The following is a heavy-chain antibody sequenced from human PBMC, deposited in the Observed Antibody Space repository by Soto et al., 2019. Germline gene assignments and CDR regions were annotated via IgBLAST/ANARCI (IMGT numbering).Heavy chain of an antibody. CDR2: ISSSSSYI. CDR1: GFTFSSYS. V-gene: IGHV3-21*01. CDR3: ARETTVTDGVDY. J-gene: IGHJ4*02. D-gene: IGHD4-17*01. Sequence: GGSLRLSCAASGFTFSSYSMNWVRQAPGKGLEWVSSISSSSSYIYYADSVKGRFTISRDNAKNSLYLQMNSLRAEDTAVYYCARETTVTDGVDYWGQGTLVTVSS.